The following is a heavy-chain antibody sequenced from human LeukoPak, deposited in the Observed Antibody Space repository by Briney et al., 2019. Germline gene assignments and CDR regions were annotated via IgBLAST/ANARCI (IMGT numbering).Heavy chain of an antibody. D-gene: IGHD1-26*01. CDR3: ARPYESYSGSYYFDY. Sequence: PGRSLRLSCAVSGFTFSSYAMHWVRQAPGKGLEWVAVISYDGSNKYYADSVKGRFTISRDNSKNTLYLQMNSLRAEDTAVYYCARPYESYSGSYYFDYWGQGTLVTVSS. CDR1: GFTFSSYA. V-gene: IGHV3-30-3*01. J-gene: IGHJ4*02. CDR2: ISYDGSNK.